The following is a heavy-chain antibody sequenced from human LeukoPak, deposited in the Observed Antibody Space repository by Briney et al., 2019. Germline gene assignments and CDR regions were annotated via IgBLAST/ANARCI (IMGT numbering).Heavy chain of an antibody. Sequence: GRSLRLSCAASGFTFSSYGMHWVRQAPGKGLEWVAVISYDGSNKYYADSVKGRFTISRDNSKNTLYLQMNSLRAEDTAVYYCAKEATDYGDGALGYWGQGTLVTVSS. J-gene: IGHJ4*02. CDR3: AKEATDYGDGALGY. CDR1: GFTFSSYG. V-gene: IGHV3-30*18. D-gene: IGHD4-17*01. CDR2: ISYDGSNK.